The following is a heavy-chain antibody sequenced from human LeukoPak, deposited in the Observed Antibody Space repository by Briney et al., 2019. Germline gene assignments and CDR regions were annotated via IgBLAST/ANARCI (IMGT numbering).Heavy chain of an antibody. J-gene: IGHJ4*02. CDR2: IRSAHYGGTT. CDR1: GFSFGDSA. D-gene: IGHD2-8*01. V-gene: IGHV3-49*04. Sequence: PGGSLRLSCTTSGFSFGDSAMSWVRQAPGEGLEWLGFIRSAHYGGTTEYVASVRGRFTISRDDSKSIAYLQMNSLKTEDTAVYYCTREVGTRSPYWGQGTLVTVSS. CDR3: TREVGTRSPY.